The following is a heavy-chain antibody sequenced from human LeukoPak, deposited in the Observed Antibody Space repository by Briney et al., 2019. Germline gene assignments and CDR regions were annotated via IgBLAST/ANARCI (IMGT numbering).Heavy chain of an antibody. CDR1: GGSFSGYY. J-gene: IGHJ3*02. Sequence: SETLSLTCAVYGGSFSGYYWSWIRQPPGKGLEWIGEINHSGSTNYNPSLKSRVTISVDTSKNQFSLKLSSVTAADTAVYYCARAEGLLYQMRRYYAFDIWGQGTMVTVSS. CDR3: ARAEGLLYQMRRYYAFDI. D-gene: IGHD2-2*01. V-gene: IGHV4-34*01. CDR2: INHSGST.